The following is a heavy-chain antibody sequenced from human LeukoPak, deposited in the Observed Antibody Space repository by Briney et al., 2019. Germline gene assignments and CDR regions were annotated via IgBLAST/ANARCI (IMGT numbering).Heavy chain of an antibody. CDR3: ARDGSLGDYRGYY. V-gene: IGHV1-18*01. J-gene: IGHJ4*02. D-gene: IGHD4-17*01. Sequence: ASVKVSCTASGYTFTSYGISWVRQAPGQGLECMGWIRAYNGNTNYAQKLQGRVIMNTDTSTSTAYMELRSLRSDDTAVYYCARDGSLGDYRGYYWGQGTLVTVSS. CDR1: GYTFTSYG. CDR2: IRAYNGNT.